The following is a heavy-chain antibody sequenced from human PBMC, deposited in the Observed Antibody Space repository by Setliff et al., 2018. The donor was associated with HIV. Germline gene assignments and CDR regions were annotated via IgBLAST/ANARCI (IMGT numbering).Heavy chain of an antibody. D-gene: IGHD2-21*02. CDR2: IVPVYGTI. CDR3: AKSFGGNSGWGYYDY. CDR1: GGSFSSYD. Sequence: GASVKVSCKTSGGSFSSYDINWIRQAPGEGLEWMGGIVPVYGTIKYAQKFQGRVTITADKSTNTAYLEVTSLRDEDTAIYYCAKSFGGNSGWGYYDYWGQGTLVTVSS. V-gene: IGHV1-69*06. J-gene: IGHJ4*02.